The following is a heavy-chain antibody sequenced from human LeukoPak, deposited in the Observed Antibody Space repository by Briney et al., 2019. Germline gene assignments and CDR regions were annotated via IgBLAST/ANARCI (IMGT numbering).Heavy chain of an antibody. J-gene: IGHJ5*02. Sequence: GRSLRLSCAAAGFTFSSYAISWVRQAPGKWLEWVSAISGSGGSTYYADSVKGRFTIARDNSKNTLYLQMNSLRAEDTAVYYCARKTANWFDPWGQGTLVTVSS. CDR3: ARKTANWFDP. CDR2: ISGSGGST. V-gene: IGHV3-23*01. CDR1: GFTFSSYA.